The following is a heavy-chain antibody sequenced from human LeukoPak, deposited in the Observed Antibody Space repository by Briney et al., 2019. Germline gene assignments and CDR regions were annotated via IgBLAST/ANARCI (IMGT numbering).Heavy chain of an antibody. CDR3: AREWDYGDSYYFDY. J-gene: IGHJ4*02. Sequence: SQTLSLTCTVSGGSISSCYWSWIRQPPGKGLEWIGFIYYSGSTNYNPSLKSRVTISVDTSKNQFSLKLSSVTAADTAVYYCAREWDYGDSYYFDYWGQGTLVTVSS. D-gene: IGHD4-17*01. V-gene: IGHV4-59*01. CDR1: GGSISSCY. CDR2: IYYSGST.